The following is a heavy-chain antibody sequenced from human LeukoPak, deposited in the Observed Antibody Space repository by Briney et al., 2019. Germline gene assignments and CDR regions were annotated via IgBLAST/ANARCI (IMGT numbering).Heavy chain of an antibody. Sequence: PGGSLRLSCAASGFSFSTYWMSWVRQAPGKGLEWVANIKQDGVEKYHVDSVKGRFTVSRDNAKNSLYLQMNSLRAGDTVVYFCVRACDRAQCPYYFDSWGQGTLVTVSS. CDR1: GFSFSTYW. CDR3: VRACDRAQCPYYFDS. D-gene: IGHD5/OR15-5a*01. J-gene: IGHJ4*02. CDR2: IKQDGVEK. V-gene: IGHV3-7*03.